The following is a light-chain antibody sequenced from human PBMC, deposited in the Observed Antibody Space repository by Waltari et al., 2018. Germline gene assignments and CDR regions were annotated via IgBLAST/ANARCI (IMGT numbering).Light chain of an antibody. CDR3: NSYTTTRTLV. CDR1: SSDVGAYDY. CDR2: DVT. Sequence: QSALTQPASVSGSPGQSITISCTGTSSDVGAYDYVSWYQQHPGKAPKLMIYDVTNRPSGVSDRFPGSKSGNTASLTISGLQAEDEADYYCNSYTTTRTLVFGGGTKVTVL. J-gene: IGLJ3*02. V-gene: IGLV2-14*03.